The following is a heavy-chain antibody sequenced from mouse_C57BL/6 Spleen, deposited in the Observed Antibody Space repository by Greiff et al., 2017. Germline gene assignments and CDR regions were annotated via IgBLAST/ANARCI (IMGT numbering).Heavy chain of an antibody. CDR1: GYTFTSYW. CDR3: AKDGYYGFAY. D-gene: IGHD2-3*01. CDR2: IDPSDSET. Sequence: QVQLQQPGAELVRPGSSVKLSCKASGYTFTSYWMHWVKQRPIQGLEWIGNIDPSDSETHYNQKFKDKATLTVDKSSSTAYMQLSSQTSEDSAVYYCAKDGYYGFAYWGQGTLVTVSA. J-gene: IGHJ3*01. V-gene: IGHV1-52*01.